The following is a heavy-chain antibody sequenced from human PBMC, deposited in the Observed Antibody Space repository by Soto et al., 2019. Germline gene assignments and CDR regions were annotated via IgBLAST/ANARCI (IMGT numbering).Heavy chain of an antibody. CDR1: GDSINSDKYY. D-gene: IGHD3-3*01. Sequence: SETLSLTCSVSGDSINSDKYYWGWIRQPPGKGLEWIGSIYFRGNTYYNPSLQTRVTISLDKSKSQFSLKLSSVTAADTAVYYCAGLRGPYYDFWSGYYVDYWGQGTLVTVSS. CDR3: AGLRGPYYDFWSGYYVDY. V-gene: IGHV4-39*01. CDR2: IYFRGNT. J-gene: IGHJ4*02.